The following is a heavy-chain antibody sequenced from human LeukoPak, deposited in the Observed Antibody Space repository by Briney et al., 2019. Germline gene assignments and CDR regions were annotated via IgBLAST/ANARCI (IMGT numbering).Heavy chain of an antibody. Sequence: SETLSPTCAVHGWSFSGYYRSWVRPPPGKGLGLIGEFNLSGSTKYNPSLKNRVTISVDTSKTQFSLKLSSVPAADPAVYYCAGGLLVRVPAAMNWLDPWGQGTLVTVSS. CDR2: FNLSGST. D-gene: IGHD2-2*01. CDR3: AGGLLVRVPAAMNWLDP. J-gene: IGHJ5*02. V-gene: IGHV4-34*01. CDR1: GWSFSGYY.